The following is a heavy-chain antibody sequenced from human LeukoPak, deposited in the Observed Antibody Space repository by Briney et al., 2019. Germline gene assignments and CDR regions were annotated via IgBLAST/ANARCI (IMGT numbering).Heavy chain of an antibody. CDR2: IYSGGST. CDR3: ARGAGSSWFTYYYYGMDV. Sequence: GGSLRLSCAVSGFTVSSNYMSWVRQAPGKGLEWVSVIYSGGSTYYADSVKGRFTISRHNSKNTLYLQMNSLRAEDTAVYYCARGAGSSWFTYYYYGMDVWGQGTTVTVSS. J-gene: IGHJ6*02. D-gene: IGHD6-13*01. CDR1: GFTVSSNY. V-gene: IGHV3-53*04.